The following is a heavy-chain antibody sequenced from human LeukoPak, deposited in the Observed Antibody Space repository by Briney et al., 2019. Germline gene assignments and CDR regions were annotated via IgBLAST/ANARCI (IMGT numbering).Heavy chain of an antibody. J-gene: IGHJ4*02. V-gene: IGHV1-18*01. CDR2: ISTYIGNT. CDR1: GYTFNSHG. CDR3: ARDPGGGDYVPLYYFDY. Sequence: ASVKVSCKASGYTFNSHGISGVRQAPGQGLEWMGWISTYIGNTNYAQKLQGRVTMTKDTSTSTGYMEIRSLRSDDTAVYYCARDPGGGDYVPLYYFDYWGQGTLVTVSS. D-gene: IGHD4-17*01.